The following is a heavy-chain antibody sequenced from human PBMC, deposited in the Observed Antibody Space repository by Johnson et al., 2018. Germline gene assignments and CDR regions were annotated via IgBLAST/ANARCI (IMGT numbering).Heavy chain of an antibody. CDR2: IYPGDSDT. V-gene: IGHV5-51*01. D-gene: IGHD5-12*01. CDR1: GYRFTSYW. J-gene: IGHJ3*02. CDR3: VRQGVRWIRVAFEI. Sequence: VQLVQSGAEVKKPGESLKISCKGSGYRFTSYWIGWVRQMPGKGLEWMGIIYPGDSDTRYRPSFQGQVTISADKSISTACLLWSSLKASATALYYCVRQGVRWIRVAFEICGQGTLVTVSS.